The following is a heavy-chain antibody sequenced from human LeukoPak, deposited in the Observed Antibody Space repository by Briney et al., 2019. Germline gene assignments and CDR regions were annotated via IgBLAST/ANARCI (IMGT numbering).Heavy chain of an antibody. CDR1: GFTFSSYS. D-gene: IGHD5-18*01. CDR3: ARRFSRGYSYGYYFDY. J-gene: IGHJ4*02. V-gene: IGHV3-21*01. CDR2: ISSSSSYI. Sequence: PGGPLRLSCAASGFTFSSYSMNWVRQAPGKGLEWVSSISSSSSYIYYADSVKGRFTISRDNAKNSLYLQMNSLRAEDTAVYYCARRFSRGYSYGYYFDYWGQGTLVTVSS.